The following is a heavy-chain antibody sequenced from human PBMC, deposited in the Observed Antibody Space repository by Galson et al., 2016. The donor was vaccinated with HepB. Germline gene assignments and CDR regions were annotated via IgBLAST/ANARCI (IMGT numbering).Heavy chain of an antibody. D-gene: IGHD1-26*01. Sequence: LSLTCAVNRGSFSGHYWSWIRQPPGKGLEWIGEIDHSGRTVNYNPSLKSRVTISVDTSKNRFSLKLSSVTAADTAVYYCVKEVGPRQGWFDPWGQGALVTVSS. J-gene: IGHJ5*02. CDR3: VKEVGPRQGWFDP. CDR1: RGSFSGHY. V-gene: IGHV4-34*01. CDR2: IDHSGRTV.